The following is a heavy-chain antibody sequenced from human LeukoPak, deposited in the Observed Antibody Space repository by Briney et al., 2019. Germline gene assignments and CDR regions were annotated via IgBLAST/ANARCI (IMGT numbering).Heavy chain of an antibody. Sequence: SETLSLTCAVYGGSFSGYYWSWIRQPPGKGLEWIGEINHSGSTNYNPSLKSRVTISVDTSKNQFSLELSSVTAADTAVYYCARFSTVVIRGTDRTGLDYWGQGTLVTVSS. V-gene: IGHV4-34*01. CDR3: ARFSTVVIRGTDRTGLDY. J-gene: IGHJ4*02. CDR1: GGSFSGYY. D-gene: IGHD4-23*01. CDR2: INHSGST.